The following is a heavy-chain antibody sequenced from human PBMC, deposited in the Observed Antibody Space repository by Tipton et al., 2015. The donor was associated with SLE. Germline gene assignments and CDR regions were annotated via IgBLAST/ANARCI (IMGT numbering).Heavy chain of an antibody. CDR2: IFYTGST. J-gene: IGHJ4*02. CDR1: DGSISSSNYY. Sequence: TLSLTCTVSDGSISSSNYYWGWIRQPPGKGLEWIGSIFYTGSTYYNPSLKSRVSFSIDTSKIQFSLKLNSVTAADTAVYYCARRHYSGPFDNWGQGTLVTVST. D-gene: IGHD5-12*01. CDR3: ARRHYSGPFDN. V-gene: IGHV4-39*07.